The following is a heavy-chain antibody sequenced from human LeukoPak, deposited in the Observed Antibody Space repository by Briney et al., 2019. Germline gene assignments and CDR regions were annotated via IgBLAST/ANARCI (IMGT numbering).Heavy chain of an antibody. CDR2: ISYDGSNK. V-gene: IGHV3-30-3*01. CDR3: ASHCTNGVCYTLPEGGMDV. D-gene: IGHD2-8*01. J-gene: IGHJ6*02. Sequence: GRSLRLSCAASGFTFSSYAMHWVRQAPGKGLEWVAVISYDGSNKYYADSVKGRFTISRDNSKNTLYLQMNSLRAEDTAVYYCASHCTNGVCYTLPEGGMDVWGQGTTATVSS. CDR1: GFTFSSYA.